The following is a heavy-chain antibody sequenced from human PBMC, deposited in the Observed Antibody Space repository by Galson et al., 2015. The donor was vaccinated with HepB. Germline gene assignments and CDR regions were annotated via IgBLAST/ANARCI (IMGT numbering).Heavy chain of an antibody. CDR1: GYSFTSYW. CDR3: ARHIGDYEPFDY. J-gene: IGHJ4*02. CDR2: IDPSDSYT. D-gene: IGHD3-10*01. V-gene: IGHV5-10-1*01. Sequence: QSGAEMKKPGESLRISCKGSGYSFTSYWISWVRQMPGKGLEWMGRIDPSDSYTNYSPSFQGHVTISADKSISTAYLQWSSLKASDTAMYYCARHIGDYEPFDYWGQGTLVTVSS.